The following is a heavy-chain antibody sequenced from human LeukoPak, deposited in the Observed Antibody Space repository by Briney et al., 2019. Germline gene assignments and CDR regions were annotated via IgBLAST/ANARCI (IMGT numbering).Heavy chain of an antibody. CDR3: AKAPVTTCRGAYCYPFDY. CDR1: GFTFSNYA. J-gene: IGHJ4*02. D-gene: IGHD2-21*01. V-gene: IGHV3-23*01. CDR2: ISDSGNT. Sequence: GGSLRLSCAASGFTFSNYAMSWVRQAPGKGLEWVSAISDSGNTYHADSVKGRFTISRDSSKNTLFLQMNRLRPEDAAVYYCAKAPVTTCRGAYCYPFDYWGQGTLVTVSS.